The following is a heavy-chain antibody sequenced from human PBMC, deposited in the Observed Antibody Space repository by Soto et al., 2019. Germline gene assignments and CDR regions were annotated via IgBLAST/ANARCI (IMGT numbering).Heavy chain of an antibody. D-gene: IGHD3-16*01. J-gene: IGHJ3*02. Sequence: GGSLRLSCAASGFTFSSYDMHWVRQATGKGLEWVSAIGTAGDPYYPGSVKGRFTISRENAKNSLYLQMNSLRAGDAAVYYCARETAEGGAFDIWGQGTMVTVSS. CDR2: IGTAGDP. V-gene: IGHV3-13*05. CDR3: ARETAEGGAFDI. CDR1: GFTFSSYD.